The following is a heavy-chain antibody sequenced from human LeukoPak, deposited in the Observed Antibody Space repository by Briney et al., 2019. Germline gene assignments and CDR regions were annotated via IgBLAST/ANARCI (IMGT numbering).Heavy chain of an antibody. CDR3: ARGPVGAASEVYYYYMDV. D-gene: IGHD2-15*01. Sequence: GASVKVSCKASGYTFTSYGISWVRQAPGQGLEWMGWISAYNGNTNYAQKLQGRVTMTTDTSTSTAYMELRSLRSEDTAVYYCARGPVGAASEVYYYYMDVWGKGTTVTVSS. J-gene: IGHJ6*03. CDR2: ISAYNGNT. V-gene: IGHV1-18*01. CDR1: GYTFTSYG.